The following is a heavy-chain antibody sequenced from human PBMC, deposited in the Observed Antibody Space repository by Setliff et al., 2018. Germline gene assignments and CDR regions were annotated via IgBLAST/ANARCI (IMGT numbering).Heavy chain of an antibody. V-gene: IGHV4-39*07. D-gene: IGHD5-12*01. CDR3: ARDQWVRSPPLYFSYSMDV. Sequence: SETLSLTCTVSGGSISSSSYYWGWIRQPPGKGLEWIGSIYYSGSTYYNPSLKSRVTISVDTSKNKFSLKLSSVTAADTAVYYCARDQWVRSPPLYFSYSMDVWGQGTTVTVSS. CDR2: IYYSGST. J-gene: IGHJ6*02. CDR1: GGSISSSSYY.